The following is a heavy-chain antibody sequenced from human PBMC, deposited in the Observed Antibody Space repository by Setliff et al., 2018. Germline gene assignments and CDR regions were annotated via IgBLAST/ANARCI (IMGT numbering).Heavy chain of an antibody. Sequence: PGGSLRLSCAASGFTFSSHWMAWVRQAPGKGLEWVANTNHDGSEKYSVDSVKGRFTISRDTAKNSLSLQMNSLRAEDTAVYYCTRSTSGAFDYWGHGALVTVSS. CDR3: TRSTSGAFDY. CDR1: GFTFSSHW. CDR2: TNHDGSEK. V-gene: IGHV3-7*01. D-gene: IGHD2-2*01. J-gene: IGHJ4*01.